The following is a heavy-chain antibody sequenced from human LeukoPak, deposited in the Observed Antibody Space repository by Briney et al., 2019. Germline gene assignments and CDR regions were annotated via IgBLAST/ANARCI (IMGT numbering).Heavy chain of an antibody. CDR3: ARGNPGTPYYYYMDV. D-gene: IGHD1-14*01. CDR1: GGSTSSYY. Sequence: PSETLSLXCTVSGGSTSSYYWSWIRQPPGKGLEWIGYIYYSGSTNYNPSLKSRVTISVDTSKNQFSLKLSSVTAADTAVYYCARGNPGTPYYYYMDVWGKGTTVTVSS. CDR2: IYYSGST. J-gene: IGHJ6*03. V-gene: IGHV4-59*01.